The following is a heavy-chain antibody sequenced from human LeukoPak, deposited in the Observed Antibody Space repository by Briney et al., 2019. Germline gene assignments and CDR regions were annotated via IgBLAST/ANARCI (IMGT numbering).Heavy chain of an antibody. Sequence: SETLSLTCAVYGGSFSGYYWSWIRQPPGKGLEWIGSIYYSGSTYYNPSLKSRVTISVDTSKNQFSLKLSSVTAADTAVYYCARLRKVYYSTIPGNYFDYWGQGTLVTVSS. V-gene: IGHV4-34*01. CDR2: IYYSGST. CDR3: ARLRKVYYSTIPGNYFDY. J-gene: IGHJ4*02. CDR1: GGSFSGYY. D-gene: IGHD3-10*01.